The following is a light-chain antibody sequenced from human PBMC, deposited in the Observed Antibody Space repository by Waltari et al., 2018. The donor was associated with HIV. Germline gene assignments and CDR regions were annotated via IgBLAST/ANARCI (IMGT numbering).Light chain of an antibody. J-gene: IGLJ3*02. CDR2: EVS. CDR3: CSYAGSPWV. V-gene: IGLV2-23*02. Sequence: QSALTQPASVSGSPGQSITISCTGTSSDVGSYTLVSWYQQHPGKAPKLMIYEVSKRPSGVSNRFSGSKSGNAASLTISGLQAEDEANYYCCSYAGSPWVFGGGTKLTVL. CDR1: SSDVGSYTL.